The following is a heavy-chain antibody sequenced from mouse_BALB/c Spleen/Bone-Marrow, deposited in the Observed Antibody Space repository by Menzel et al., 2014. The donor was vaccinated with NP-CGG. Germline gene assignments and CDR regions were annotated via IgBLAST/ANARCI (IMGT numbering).Heavy chain of an antibody. CDR1: GFTFSSFG. CDR2: ISSGSSTI. J-gene: IGHJ2*02. V-gene: IGHV5-17*02. CDR3: ARDVPLYAAGHFDY. D-gene: IGHD2-14*01. Sequence: DVKLVESGGGLVQPGGSRKLSCAASGFTFSSFGMHWVRQAPEKGLEWVAYISSGSSTIYYADTVKGRFTISRDNPKNPLFLQMTSLRSEDTAIYYCARDVPLYAAGHFDYWGQGTSLTVSS.